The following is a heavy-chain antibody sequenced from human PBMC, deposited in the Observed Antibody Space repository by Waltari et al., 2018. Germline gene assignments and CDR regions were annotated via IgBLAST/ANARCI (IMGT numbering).Heavy chain of an antibody. D-gene: IGHD2-15*01. CDR1: GYTFTSYG. CDR2: ISPYNGNT. CDR3: ARDHCSGGSCYYYGMDA. Sequence: QVQLVQSGAEVKKPGASGKVSCKAPGYTFTSYGISWVRQAPGQGLEWMGWISPYNGNTNYAQKLQGRVTMTTDTSTSTAYMELRSLGSDDTAVYYCARDHCSGGSCYYYGMDAWGQGTTVTVSS. J-gene: IGHJ6*02. V-gene: IGHV1-18*01.